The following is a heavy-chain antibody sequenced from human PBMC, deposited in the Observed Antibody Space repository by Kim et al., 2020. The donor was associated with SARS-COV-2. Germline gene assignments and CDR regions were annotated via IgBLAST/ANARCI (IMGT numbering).Heavy chain of an antibody. D-gene: IGHD5-18*01. J-gene: IGHJ6*04. CDR1: GFTFSSYG. V-gene: IGHV3-30*18. CDR2: ISYDGSNK. Sequence: GGSLRLSCAASGFTFSSYGMHWVRQAPGKGLEWVAVISYDGSNKYYADSVKGRFTISRDNSKNTLYLQMNSLRAEDTAVYYCAKEVWIQLWFNYYGMDVWGKGTTVTVSS. CDR3: AKEVWIQLWFNYYGMDV.